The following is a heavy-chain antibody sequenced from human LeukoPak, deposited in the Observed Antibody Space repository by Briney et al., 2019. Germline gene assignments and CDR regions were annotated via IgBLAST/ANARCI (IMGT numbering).Heavy chain of an antibody. CDR2: INHDGSSK. Sequence: GGSLRLSSAASGFSFSSDGIHWVRQAPGKGLEWLANINHDGSSKYYADSVRGRFTVSRDNSKNTLYLEMSSLRAEDTAVYFCAKDITGNSFYFDYWGQGTLVTVSS. CDR1: GFSFSSDG. CDR3: AKDITGNSFYFDY. D-gene: IGHD1-20*01. J-gene: IGHJ4*02. V-gene: IGHV3-30*02.